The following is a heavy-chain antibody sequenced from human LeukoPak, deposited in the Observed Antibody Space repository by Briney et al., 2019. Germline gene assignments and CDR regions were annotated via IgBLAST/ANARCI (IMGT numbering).Heavy chain of an antibody. CDR2: IRYDGGRK. J-gene: IGHJ1*01. CDR1: GFTFSNYG. Sequence: QAGGSLRLSCTASGFTFSNYGMHWVRQAPGKGLEWVAFIRYDGGRKNFADSVKGRFTISRDNSKTTLYLHMNRLRAEDTALYYCARDLHQVVPEYFQHWGQGTLVTVSS. D-gene: IGHD2-15*01. V-gene: IGHV3-30*02. CDR3: ARDLHQVVPEYFQH.